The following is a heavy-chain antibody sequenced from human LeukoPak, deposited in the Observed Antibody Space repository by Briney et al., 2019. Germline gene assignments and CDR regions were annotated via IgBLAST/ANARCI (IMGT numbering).Heavy chain of an antibody. CDR3: ATSPPLATVVTSDY. Sequence: PSETLSLTCAVYGGSFSGYHWSWIRQPPGKGLEWIGEINHSESTNYNPSLKSRVTISVDTSKNQFSLKLSSVTAADTAVYYCATSPPLATVVTSDYWGQGTLVTVSS. CDR1: GGSFSGYH. D-gene: IGHD4-23*01. CDR2: INHSEST. J-gene: IGHJ4*02. V-gene: IGHV4-34*01.